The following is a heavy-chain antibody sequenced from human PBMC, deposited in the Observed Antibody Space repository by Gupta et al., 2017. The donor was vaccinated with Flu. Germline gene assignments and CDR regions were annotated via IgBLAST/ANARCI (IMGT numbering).Heavy chain of an antibody. CDR3: AQPTLTSSSMQEGCDI. CDR1: GFTFSSYV. D-gene: IGHD2-2*01. Sequence: QALLVESGGGVVQPGTSLRLSCAASGFTFSSYVMHWVRQAPGKGLEWVAANSYDGNKKEEADSVEGRFTTSREKSKNTLYLDITGMRPEGTAVFYGAQPTLTSSSMQEGCDIWGQGTPVSVSS. V-gene: IGHV3-30*18. J-gene: IGHJ3*02. CDR2: NSYDGNKK.